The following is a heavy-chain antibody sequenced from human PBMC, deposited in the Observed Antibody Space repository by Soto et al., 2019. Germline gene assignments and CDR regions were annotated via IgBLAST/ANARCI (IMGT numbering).Heavy chain of an antibody. V-gene: IGHV4-59*01. CDR1: GGSISSYY. CDR3: ARDLWGYCGADCYPLDV. D-gene: IGHD2-21*02. Sequence: SETLSLTCTVSGGSISSYYWSWIRQPPGKGLEWIGYMYNTGSTIYNPSLKSRVTISVDTSKNQFSLKLNSVTAADTAVYYCARDLWGYCGADCYPLDVCGQGTTVTVPS. CDR2: MYNTGST. J-gene: IGHJ6*02.